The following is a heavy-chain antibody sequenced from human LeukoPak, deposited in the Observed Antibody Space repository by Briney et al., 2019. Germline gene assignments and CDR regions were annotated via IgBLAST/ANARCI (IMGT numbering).Heavy chain of an antibody. CDR3: ARRPRGSGWYYFHY. CDR2: IYYSGDT. V-gene: IGHV4-59*08. Sequence: SETLSLTCTVSGGSIRSYYWSWIRQPPGKGLEWIGYIYYSGDTSYNPSLESRVTISVDTSKNQFSLKLRSVTAADTAVYYCARRPRGSGWYYFHYWGLGTLVIVSS. J-gene: IGHJ4*02. CDR1: GGSIRSYY. D-gene: IGHD6-19*01.